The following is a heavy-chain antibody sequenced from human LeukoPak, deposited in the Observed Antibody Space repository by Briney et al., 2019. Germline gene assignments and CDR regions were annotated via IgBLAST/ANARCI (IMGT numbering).Heavy chain of an antibody. Sequence: MPSETLSLTCAVYGVSFSGYYWSWIRQSPGQGLEWIGEINHSGSTNYNPSLKSRVTISADTSKNQFSLMLSSVTAADTAVYYCARRAQRQLSDYWGQGTLVTVSS. CDR2: INHSGST. D-gene: IGHD6-13*01. CDR1: GVSFSGYY. J-gene: IGHJ4*02. CDR3: ARRAQRQLSDY. V-gene: IGHV4-34*01.